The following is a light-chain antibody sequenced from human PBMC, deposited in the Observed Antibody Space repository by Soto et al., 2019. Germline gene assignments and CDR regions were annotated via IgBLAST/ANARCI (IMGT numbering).Light chain of an antibody. CDR3: QQYNGNPIT. CDR2: KAS. Sequence: DIQMTQSPSTLSASVGDRVTITCRASQSLSIWLAWYQQKPGKAPKLLIYKASSLETGVPSRFSASGSGTEFTLTISSLQPDDFATYYCQQYNGNPITFGQGTRLEIK. V-gene: IGKV1-5*03. CDR1: QSLSIW. J-gene: IGKJ5*01.